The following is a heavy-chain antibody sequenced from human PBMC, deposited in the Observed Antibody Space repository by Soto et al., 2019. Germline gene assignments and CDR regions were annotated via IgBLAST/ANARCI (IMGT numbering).Heavy chain of an antibody. CDR3: AREDRYNGYTDYYYGMDV. CDR2: IKQDGSEK. V-gene: IGHV3-7*01. J-gene: IGHJ6*02. CDR1: GFTFSSYW. D-gene: IGHD5-18*01. Sequence: EVQLVESGGGLVQPGGSLRLSCAASGFTFSSYWMSWVRQAPGKGLEWVANIKQDGSEKYYVDSVKGRFTISRDNAKNSLYLQMNSVRAEDTAVYYCAREDRYNGYTDYYYGMDVWGQGTTVTVSS.